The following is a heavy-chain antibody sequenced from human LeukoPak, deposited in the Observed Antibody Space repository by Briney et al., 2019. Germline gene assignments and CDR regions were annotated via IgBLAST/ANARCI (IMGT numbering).Heavy chain of an antibody. Sequence: GGSLRLSCAASGFTFSSYEMNWVRQAPGKGLEWVSYISSSGSTIYYADSVKGRFTISRDNAKNSLYLQMNSLRAEDTAVYYCVVVRKGGWYYFDYWGQGTLVTVSS. V-gene: IGHV3-48*03. D-gene: IGHD6-19*01. CDR2: ISSSGSTI. CDR3: VVVRKGGWYYFDY. CDR1: GFTFSSYE. J-gene: IGHJ4*02.